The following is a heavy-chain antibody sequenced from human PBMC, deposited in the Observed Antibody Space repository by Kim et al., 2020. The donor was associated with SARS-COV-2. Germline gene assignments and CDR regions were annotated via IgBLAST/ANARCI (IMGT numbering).Heavy chain of an antibody. V-gene: IGHV4-4*02. CDR2: IYHSGST. J-gene: IGHJ6*02. CDR1: GGSISSSNW. Sequence: SETLSLTCAVSGGSISSSNWWSWVRQSPGKGLEWIGEIYHSGSTNYNPSLKSRVTMSVDKSKNQFSLNLSSVTAADTAVYYCAKLPQHLEIYYYYGLDVWGQGATVTVSS. CDR3: AKLPQHLEIYYYYGLDV. D-gene: IGHD6-13*01.